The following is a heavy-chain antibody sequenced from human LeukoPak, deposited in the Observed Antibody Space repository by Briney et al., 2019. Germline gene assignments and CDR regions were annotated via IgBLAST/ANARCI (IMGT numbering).Heavy chain of an antibody. CDR1: GFIFNKYT. CDR3: ATSALAV. V-gene: IGHV3-48*01. D-gene: IGHD2-15*01. J-gene: IGHJ4*02. Sequence: GGSLRLSCAASGFIFNKYTMNWVRQAPGKGLEWLSYISDRHVTYYADSVKGRFTISRDNAKNSLSLQMNNLRAADTAVYLCATSALAVWGQGTVVTVSS. CDR2: ISDRHVT.